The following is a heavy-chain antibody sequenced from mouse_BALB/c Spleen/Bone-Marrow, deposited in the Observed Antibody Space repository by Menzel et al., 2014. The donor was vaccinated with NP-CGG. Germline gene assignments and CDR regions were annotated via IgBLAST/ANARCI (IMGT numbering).Heavy chain of an antibody. J-gene: IGHJ3*01. CDR2: IWAGGST. Sequence: VKLVESGPGLVAPSQRLSITCTVSGFSLNNYGLHWVRQPPGKGLKWLGVIWAGGSTNYNSALMSRLTISKDNSKSQVFLKMSSLQTDDTAMYYCASYYRYDGAYWGQGTLVTVSA. CDR3: ASYYRYDGAY. CDR1: GFSLNNYG. V-gene: IGHV2-9*02. D-gene: IGHD2-14*01.